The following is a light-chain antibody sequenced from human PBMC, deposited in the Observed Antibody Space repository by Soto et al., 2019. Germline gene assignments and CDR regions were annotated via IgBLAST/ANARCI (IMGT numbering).Light chain of an antibody. CDR1: SGDVGNFNL. Sequence: QSALTQPASVSGSPGQSITISCTGTSGDVGNFNLVSWYQQHPGKAPHLIIYEVGKRPSGVSSRFSGSKSGNTASLTISGLQAEDDGDYYCCAYAGGSVYVLFGGGTKLTVL. J-gene: IGLJ3*02. V-gene: IGLV2-23*02. CDR3: CAYAGGSVYVL. CDR2: EVG.